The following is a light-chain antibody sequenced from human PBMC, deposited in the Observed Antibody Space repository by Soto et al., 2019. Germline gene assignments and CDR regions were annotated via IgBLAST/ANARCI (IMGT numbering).Light chain of an antibody. CDR2: EVR. CDR3: SAYTARSTLV. V-gene: IGLV2-14*01. J-gene: IGLJ3*02. Sequence: SARTPAPPPSGSPGGSVTISCAGASSDVGGYNYVSSYHIHPGTAPKLIIYEVRTRPSGISARFYGSRSGNTASLTISGLQPEDEGDYYCSAYTARSTLVFGGGTKVTVL. CDR1: SSDVGGYNY.